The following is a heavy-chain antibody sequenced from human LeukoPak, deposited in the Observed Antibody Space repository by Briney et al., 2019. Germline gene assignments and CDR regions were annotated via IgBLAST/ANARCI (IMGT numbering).Heavy chain of an antibody. CDR3: ARTGGYCSGGSCYSGWFDP. Sequence: ASVKVSCKASGYTFTGYYMHWVRQAPGQGLEWMGRINPNSGGTNYAQKFQGRVTMTRDTSISTAYMELSGLRSDDTAVYYCARTGGYCSGGSCYSGWFDPWGQGTLVTVSS. J-gene: IGHJ5*02. V-gene: IGHV1-2*06. D-gene: IGHD2-15*01. CDR2: INPNSGGT. CDR1: GYTFTGYY.